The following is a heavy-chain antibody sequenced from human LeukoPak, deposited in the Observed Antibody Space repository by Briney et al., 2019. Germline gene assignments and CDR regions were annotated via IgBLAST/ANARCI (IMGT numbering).Heavy chain of an antibody. CDR2: ISFDGNNK. CDR3: ARASSGLQWLVQHY. J-gene: IGHJ4*02. CDR1: GFTFSNYA. V-gene: IGHV3-30-3*01. D-gene: IGHD6-19*01. Sequence: GGSLRLSCAASGFTFSNYAMHWVRQAPGKGLEWVAVISFDGNNKYYADSVKGRFTISRDISKNTLYLQMSSLRAEDTALYYCARASSGLQWLVQHYWGQGTLVTVSS.